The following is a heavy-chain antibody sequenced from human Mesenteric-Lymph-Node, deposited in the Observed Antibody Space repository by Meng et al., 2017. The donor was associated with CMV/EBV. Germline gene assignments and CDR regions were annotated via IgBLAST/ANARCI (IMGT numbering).Heavy chain of an antibody. CDR3: AKVGVKAPSHHLDY. CDR1: GFTFSDYG. Sequence: GESLKISCAASGFTFSDYGMHWVRQAPGKGLEWVAFIRYDGSYKYHADSVKGRFTISRDNSKNTLYLQMNSLRAEDTAVYYCAKVGVKAPSHHLDYWGQGTLVTVSS. V-gene: IGHV3-30*02. J-gene: IGHJ4*02. D-gene: IGHD3-10*01. CDR2: IRYDGSYK.